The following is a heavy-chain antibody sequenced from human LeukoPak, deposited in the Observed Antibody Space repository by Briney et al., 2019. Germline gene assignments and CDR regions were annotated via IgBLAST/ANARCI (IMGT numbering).Heavy chain of an antibody. CDR1: GGTFSSYA. D-gene: IGHD2-21*02. CDR2: TIPIFGTA. CDR3: ARIEPPAYCGGDCYARGLWDI. J-gene: IGHJ3*02. V-gene: IGHV1-69*13. Sequence: ASVKVSCKASGGTFSSYAISWVRQAPGQGLEWMGGTIPIFGTANYAQKFQGRVTITADESTSTAYMELSSLRSEDTAVYYCARIEPPAYCGGDCYARGLWDIWGRGTMVTVSS.